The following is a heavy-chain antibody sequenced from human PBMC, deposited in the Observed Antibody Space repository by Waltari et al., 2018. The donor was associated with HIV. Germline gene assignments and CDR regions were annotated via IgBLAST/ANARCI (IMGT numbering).Heavy chain of an antibody. CDR2: IYYTGRA. CDR3: ARHALRVGAAYWNFDL. Sequence: QLQLPASGPGLVKPSDTLSLTCTVPGGPARSTSYFWGWIRQPPGKGLEWIGRIYYTGRAYYNPSLKSRVTISVDTSKNQFSLKVTSVTAADTAVYYCARHALRVGAAYWNFDLWGRGTLVTVSS. D-gene: IGHD1-26*01. CDR1: GGPARSTSYF. J-gene: IGHJ2*01. V-gene: IGHV4-39*01.